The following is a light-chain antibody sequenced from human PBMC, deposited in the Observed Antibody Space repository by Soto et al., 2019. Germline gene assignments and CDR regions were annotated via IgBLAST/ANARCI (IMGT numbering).Light chain of an antibody. CDR3: QQRSNWPPIT. CDR2: DAS. Sequence: EIVLTQSPATLSLSPGEIATLSFSASQSVKTFLVWYQQRPGQAPRLLIYDASHRAAGIPARFSGSGFGTDITLTISSLEPEDAAVYYCQQRSNWPPITFGQGTRLEIK. V-gene: IGKV3-11*01. CDR1: QSVKTF. J-gene: IGKJ5*01.